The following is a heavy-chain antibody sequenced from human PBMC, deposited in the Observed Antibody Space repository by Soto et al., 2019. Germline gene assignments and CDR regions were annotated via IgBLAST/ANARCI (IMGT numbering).Heavy chain of an antibody. CDR3: ARRFVGGTYPNGFDP. D-gene: IGHD6-19*01. CDR2: IYFSGDT. J-gene: IGHJ5*02. V-gene: IGHV4-30-4*01. CDR1: DGSISSGAYY. Sequence: QVQLRESGPGLVKPSQTLSLTCTVSDGSISSGAYYWSWFRQPPGKGLEWIGYIYFSGDTYYNPSLKGRLSISRDTSKNQFFLRLSSVTAADTAVYYCARRFVGGTYPNGFDPWGQGTLVTVSS.